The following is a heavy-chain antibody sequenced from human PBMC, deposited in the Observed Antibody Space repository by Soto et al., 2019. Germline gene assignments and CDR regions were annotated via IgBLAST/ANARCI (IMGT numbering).Heavy chain of an antibody. J-gene: IGHJ4*02. Sequence: EVQLLESGGGLVQPGGSLRLSCAASGFTFSVSAMAWVRQAPGKGLEWVSTVTGSGSTTYYADPVKGRFTISTDNSKNTLYLQMHSLRAEDTAVYYCATDVLSGSYDYWGQGTLVVVSS. V-gene: IGHV3-23*01. CDR1: GFTFSVSA. CDR2: VTGSGSTT. CDR3: ATDVLSGSYDY. D-gene: IGHD3-22*01.